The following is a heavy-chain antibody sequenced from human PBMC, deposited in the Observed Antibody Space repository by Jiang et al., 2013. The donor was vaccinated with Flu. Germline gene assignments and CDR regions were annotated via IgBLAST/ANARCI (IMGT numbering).Heavy chain of an antibody. CDR3: ARAYCSSTSCYLFDY. V-gene: IGHV4-34*01. CDR2: INHSGST. J-gene: IGHJ4*02. CDR1: GGSFSGYY. Sequence: LLKPSETLSLTCAVYGGSFSGYYWSWIRQPPGKGLEWIGEINHSGSTNYNPSLKSRVTISVDTSKNQFSLKLSSVTAADTAVYYCARAYCSSTSCYLFDYWGQGTLVTVSS. D-gene: IGHD2-2*01.